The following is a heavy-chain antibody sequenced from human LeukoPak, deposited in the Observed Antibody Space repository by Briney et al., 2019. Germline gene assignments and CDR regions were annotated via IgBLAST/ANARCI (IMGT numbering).Heavy chain of an antibody. Sequence: GGSLEISCKGSGSPFTTYWIGWGRQLPGKGLEWMGIIYPSDSDIRISPSFQGQVNISVDKSINTAYLQWSSLKAADTAIYYCARRAVVIGVGYFDYWGQGTLVTVSS. CDR3: ARRAVVIGVGYFDY. V-gene: IGHV5-51*01. J-gene: IGHJ4*02. CDR1: GSPFTTYW. D-gene: IGHD4-23*01. CDR2: IYPSDSDI.